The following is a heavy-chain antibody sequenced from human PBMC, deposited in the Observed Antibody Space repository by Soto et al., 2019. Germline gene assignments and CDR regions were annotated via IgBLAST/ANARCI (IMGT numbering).Heavy chain of an antibody. CDR2: ISSNGVST. D-gene: IGHD6-13*01. CDR1: GFTFSSYA. J-gene: IGHJ6*02. V-gene: IGHV3-64*04. Sequence: PGGSLRLSCSFFGFTFSSYAMHWVRQAQGKGLQYVSSISSNGVSTYYADSVKGRFTISRDNSKNTLYLQMNSLRAEDTAVYYCARDSSPTYYGMDVWGQGTTVTVSS. CDR3: ARDSSPTYYGMDV.